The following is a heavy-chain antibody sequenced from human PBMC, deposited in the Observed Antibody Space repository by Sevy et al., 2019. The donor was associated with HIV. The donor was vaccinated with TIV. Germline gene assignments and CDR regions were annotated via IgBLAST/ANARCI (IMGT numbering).Heavy chain of an antibody. V-gene: IGHV3-23*01. Sequence: GESLKISCVASGFTFNTHVMNWVRQAPGKGLEWVSSISGFGNTYYVDSVRGRFTISRDNAKNTLYLQMNSLRADDTAVYYCAKVLNPALESMMEVTVRSLKGFDVWGQGTMVTVSS. CDR2: ISGFGNT. D-gene: IGHD3-22*01. CDR1: GFTFNTHV. CDR3: AKVLNPALESMMEVTVRSLKGFDV. J-gene: IGHJ3*01.